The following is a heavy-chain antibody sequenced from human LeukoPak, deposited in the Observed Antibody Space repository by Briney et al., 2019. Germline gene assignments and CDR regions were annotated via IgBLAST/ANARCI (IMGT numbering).Heavy chain of an antibody. J-gene: IGHJ4*02. V-gene: IGHV1-2*02. CDR2: INPNSGGT. CDR1: GYTFTGYY. D-gene: IGHD3-22*01. Sequence: ASVKVSCKASGYTFTGYYMHWVRQAPGQGLEWMGWINPNSGGTNYAQKFQGRVTMTRDTSISTAYMELSRLRSDDTAVYYCARGGPSYYDNSGYSSFDYWGQGALVTVSS. CDR3: ARGGPSYYDNSGYSSFDY.